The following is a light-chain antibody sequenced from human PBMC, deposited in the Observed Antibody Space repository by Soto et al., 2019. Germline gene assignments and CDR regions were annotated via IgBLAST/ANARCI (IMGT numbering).Light chain of an antibody. CDR2: AAS. CDR3: QQYGSLPLA. CDR1: QSVSRDY. Sequence: EIVLAKSPGTLSLSPGQRATLSCRASQSVSRDYVAWYQHKPGQAPRLLIYAASSRPIGIPYRFGGSGSGRDFTLTISRLDPEDFALYDCQQYGSLPLAFGGGPRVEFK. V-gene: IGKV3-20*01. J-gene: IGKJ4*01.